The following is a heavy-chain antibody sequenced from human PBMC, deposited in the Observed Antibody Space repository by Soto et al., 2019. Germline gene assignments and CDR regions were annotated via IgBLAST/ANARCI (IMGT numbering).Heavy chain of an antibody. D-gene: IGHD6-13*01. CDR3: ARAAYSSSWYRPHYYYGMDV. CDR1: GFTFSSYA. Sequence: QVQLVESGGGVVQPGRSLRLSCAASGFTFSSYAMHWVRQAPGKGLEWVAVISYDGRNKYNADSLKVRFTIARDNSKNTLYLQMNSLRAEDTAVYYCARAAYSSSWYRPHYYYGMDVWGQGTTVTVSS. V-gene: IGHV3-30*04. J-gene: IGHJ6*02. CDR2: ISYDGRNK.